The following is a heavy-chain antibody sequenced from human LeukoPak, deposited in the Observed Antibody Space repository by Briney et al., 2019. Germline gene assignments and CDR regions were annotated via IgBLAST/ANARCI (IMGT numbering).Heavy chain of an antibody. CDR3: AREGLIDSGSYNYYMDV. D-gene: IGHD1-26*01. Sequence: PSETLSLTCTVSGYSISSGYYWGWIRQPPGKGLEWIGSIYHSGSTYYNPSLKSRVTISVDTSKNQFSLKLSSVTAADTAVYYCAREGLIDSGSYNYYMDVWGKGTTVTISS. V-gene: IGHV4-38-2*02. CDR1: GYSISSGYY. J-gene: IGHJ6*03. CDR2: IYHSGST.